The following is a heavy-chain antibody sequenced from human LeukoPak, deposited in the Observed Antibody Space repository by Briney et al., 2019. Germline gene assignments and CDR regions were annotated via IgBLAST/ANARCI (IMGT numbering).Heavy chain of an antibody. CDR3: ARHANSGSGYYDY. Sequence: SQTLSLTCTVSGGSMSSYYWSWIRQPPGKGLEWIGYIYYSGSINYNPSLKSRVTISVYTSKNHFSLRLSSVTAADTAFYYCARHANSGSGYYDYWGQGVLVTVSS. CDR1: GGSMSSYY. V-gene: IGHV4-59*08. CDR2: IYYSGSI. D-gene: IGHD3-10*01. J-gene: IGHJ4*02.